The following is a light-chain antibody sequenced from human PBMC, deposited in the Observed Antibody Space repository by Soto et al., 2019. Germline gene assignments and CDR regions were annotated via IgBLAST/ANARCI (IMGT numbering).Light chain of an antibody. CDR3: ASWDDSVSGWV. CDR1: SPSIGSNY. V-gene: IGLV1-47*01. Sequence: QSVLTQPPSASGTPGQRVTISCSGSSPSIGSNYVSWYQQLPGTAPKLLIYKSIQRPSGVPDRFSGSKSGTSASLAISGLRSEDEADYFCASWDDSVSGWVFGTGTKVTV. CDR2: KSI. J-gene: IGLJ3*02.